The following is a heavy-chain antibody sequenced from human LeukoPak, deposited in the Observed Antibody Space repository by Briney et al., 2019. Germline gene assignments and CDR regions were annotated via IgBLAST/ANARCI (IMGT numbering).Heavy chain of an antibody. Sequence: PSETLSLTCAVYGGSFSGYYWGWIRQPPGKGLEWIGTIYHRGNTYNSPSLKSRFTISVDTSKNQFSLKLSSVTAADTAVYYCARISSGTVDFWGQGTLVTVSS. D-gene: IGHD3-22*01. CDR2: IYHRGNT. J-gene: IGHJ4*02. CDR1: GGSFSGYY. CDR3: ARISSGTVDF. V-gene: IGHV4-38-2*01.